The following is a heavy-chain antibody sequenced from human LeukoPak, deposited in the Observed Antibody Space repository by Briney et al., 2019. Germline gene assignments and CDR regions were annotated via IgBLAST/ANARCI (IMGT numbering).Heavy chain of an antibody. CDR3: AGDPSQRLLGNNWFDP. V-gene: IGHV1-18*01. CDR1: GYTFTSYG. J-gene: IGHJ5*02. D-gene: IGHD3-22*01. CDR2: ISAYNGNT. Sequence: GASVKVSCKASGYTFTSYGISWVRQAPGQGLEWMGWISAYNGNTNYAQKLQGRVTMTTDTSTSTAYMELGSLRSDDAAVYYCAGDPSQRLLGNNWFDPWGQGTLVTVSS.